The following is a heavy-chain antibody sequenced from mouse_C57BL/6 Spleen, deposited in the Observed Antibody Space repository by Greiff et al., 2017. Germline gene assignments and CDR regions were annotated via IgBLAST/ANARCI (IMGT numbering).Heavy chain of an antibody. CDR3: ARHERRGYDFTTGFDY. CDR1: GYTFTEYT. CDR2: FYPGSGSI. D-gene: IGHD2-4*01. J-gene: IGHJ2*01. V-gene: IGHV1-62-2*01. Sequence: VKLQESGAELVKPGASVKLSCKASGYTFTEYTIHWVKQRSGQGLEWIGWFYPGSGSIKYNEKFKDKATLTADKSSSTVYMELSRLTSEDSAVYFCARHERRGYDFTTGFDYWGQGTTLTVSS.